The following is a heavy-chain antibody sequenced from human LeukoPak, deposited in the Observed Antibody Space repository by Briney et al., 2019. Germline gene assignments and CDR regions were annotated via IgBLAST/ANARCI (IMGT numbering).Heavy chain of an antibody. V-gene: IGHV3-64*01. J-gene: IGHJ3*02. Sequence: GSLRLSCAASGFTFSSYAMHWVRQAPGKGLEYVSAFSSNGGSTYYANSVRGRFTISRDNSKNTLYLQMGSLRAEDMAVYYCARAECGGDCYLYAFDIWGQGTMVTVSS. CDR2: FSSNGGST. CDR1: GFTFSSYA. D-gene: IGHD2-21*02. CDR3: ARAECGGDCYLYAFDI.